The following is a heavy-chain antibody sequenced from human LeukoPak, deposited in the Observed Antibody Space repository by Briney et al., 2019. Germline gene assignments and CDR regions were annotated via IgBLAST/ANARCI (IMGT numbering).Heavy chain of an antibody. Sequence: PGGSLRLSRAASGFTFSSYAMSWVRQAPGKGLEWVSAISGSGGSTYYADSVKGRFTISRDNSKNTLYLQMNSLRAEDTAVYYCAKDRRYCTNGVCYGPFDYWGQGTLVTVSS. D-gene: IGHD2-8*01. CDR1: GFTFSSYA. CDR2: ISGSGGST. V-gene: IGHV3-23*01. J-gene: IGHJ4*02. CDR3: AKDRRYCTNGVCYGPFDY.